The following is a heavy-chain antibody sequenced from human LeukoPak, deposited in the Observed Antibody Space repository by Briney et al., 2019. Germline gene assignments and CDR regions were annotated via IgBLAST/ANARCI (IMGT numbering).Heavy chain of an antibody. CDR1: GFTFSNYA. D-gene: IGHD3-22*01. Sequence: PGGSLRLSCAASGFTFSNYAMSWVRQAPGKGLEWVSGLSGSGGSTEYADSVKGRYTISRDNSKNTLYLQMNSLRAEDTAVYYCAKHYPGQTYYDSAFDIWGQGTLVTVSS. J-gene: IGHJ3*02. CDR2: LSGSGGST. V-gene: IGHV3-23*01. CDR3: AKHYPGQTYYDSAFDI.